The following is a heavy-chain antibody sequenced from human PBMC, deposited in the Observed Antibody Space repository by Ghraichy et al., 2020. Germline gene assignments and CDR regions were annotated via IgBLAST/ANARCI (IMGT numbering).Heavy chain of an antibody. Sequence: LSLTCAASGFTVSSNYMSWVRQAPGKGLEWVSVIYSGGSTYYADSVKGRFTISRDNSKNTLYLQMNSLRAEDTAVYYCARDRYSSGWYPLFDYWGQRTLVTVSS. CDR3: ARDRYSSGWYPLFDY. V-gene: IGHV3-53*01. D-gene: IGHD6-19*01. CDR1: GFTVSSNY. J-gene: IGHJ4*02. CDR2: IYSGGST.